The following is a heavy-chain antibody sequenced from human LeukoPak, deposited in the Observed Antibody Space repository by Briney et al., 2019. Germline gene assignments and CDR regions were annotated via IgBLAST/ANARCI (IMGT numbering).Heavy chain of an antibody. CDR1: GFTFSSYA. CDR2: ISGSGGST. V-gene: IGHV3-23*01. Sequence: QPGGSLRLSCAASGFTFSSYAMSWVRQAPGKGLESVSAISGSGGSTYYADSVKGRFTISRDNSKNTLYLQMNSLRAEDTAVYYCAKASAMIVVVSKHFDYWGQGTLVTVSS. CDR3: AKASAMIVVVSKHFDY. J-gene: IGHJ4*02. D-gene: IGHD3-22*01.